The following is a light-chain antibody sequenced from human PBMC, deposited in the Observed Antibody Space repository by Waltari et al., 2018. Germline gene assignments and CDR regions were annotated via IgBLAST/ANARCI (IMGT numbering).Light chain of an antibody. J-gene: IGKJ1*01. CDR2: KAS. V-gene: IGKV1-5*03. Sequence: DIQLTQSPSTLSASVGDRVTLTFRASQGIGRWLAWDQQKPGKTPDLLIYKASILERGVPSRFSGSGSGTEFTLTITGLQPLDVATYYCQEYDSHWSFGQGTKVEIK. CDR3: QEYDSHWS. CDR1: QGIGRW.